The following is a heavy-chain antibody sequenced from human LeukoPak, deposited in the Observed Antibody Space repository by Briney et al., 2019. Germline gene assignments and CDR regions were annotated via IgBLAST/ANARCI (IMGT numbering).Heavy chain of an antibody. Sequence: SETLSLTCTVSGGSISSYYWSWIRQPPGKGLEWIGYIYYSGSTKYKPSLKSRVTISVDTSKNQFSLRLSSVTAADTAVYYCARGRFLDAFDIWGQGTMVTVSS. D-gene: IGHD3-3*01. CDR1: GGSISSYY. CDR3: ARGRFLDAFDI. V-gene: IGHV4-59*01. CDR2: IYYSGST. J-gene: IGHJ3*02.